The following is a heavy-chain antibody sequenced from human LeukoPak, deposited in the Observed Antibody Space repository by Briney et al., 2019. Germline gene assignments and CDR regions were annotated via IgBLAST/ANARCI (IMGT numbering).Heavy chain of an antibody. D-gene: IGHD2-2*01. CDR3: ARRRQLPNHHYYYYYMDV. J-gene: IGHJ6*03. CDR1: GGTFSSYA. V-gene: IGHV1-69*05. Sequence: WASVKVSCKASGGTFSSYAISWVRQAPGQGLEWMGGIIPIFGTANYAQKFQGRVTMTTDTSTSTAYMELRSLRSDDTAVYYCARRRQLPNHHYYYYYMDVWGKGTTVTVSS. CDR2: IIPIFGTA.